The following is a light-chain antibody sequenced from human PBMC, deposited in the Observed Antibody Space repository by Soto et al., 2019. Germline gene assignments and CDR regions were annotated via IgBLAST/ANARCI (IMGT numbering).Light chain of an antibody. Sequence: SVMPQYPTTLSLAPGERAPLSCRASQSVTSNYLSWYQQKPGQAPRLLIYGASTRATDIPARFSGSGSGTDFTLTISSLQPEDFAVYYCQQDYNLPITFGQGTRLEIK. CDR3: QQDYNLPIT. CDR1: QSVTSNY. J-gene: IGKJ5*01. V-gene: IGKV3D-7*01. CDR2: GAS.